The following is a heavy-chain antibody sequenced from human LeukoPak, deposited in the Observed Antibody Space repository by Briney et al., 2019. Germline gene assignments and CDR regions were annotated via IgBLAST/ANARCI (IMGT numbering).Heavy chain of an antibody. CDR1: GYSFTTYW. CDR2: IYPGDSDT. Sequence: GESLKISCRGSGYSFTTYWIGWVRQMPGKGLEWMGIIYPGDSDTRYSPSFQGQVTMSADKSINTAYLQWSSLKASDTAMYYCARSRLNSDYWGQGTLVTVSS. V-gene: IGHV5-51*01. J-gene: IGHJ4*02. CDR3: ARSRLNSDY.